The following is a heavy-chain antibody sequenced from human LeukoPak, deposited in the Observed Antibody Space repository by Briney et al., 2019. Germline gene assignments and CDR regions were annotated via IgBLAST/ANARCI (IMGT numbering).Heavy chain of an antibody. Sequence: PSETLSLTCAVSGGSIRPHYWSWIRQAPGKGLEWIGYIYYSGATNYNPSLKSRVTISLDTSKSQFSLKLSSVTAADTAVYYCARDPRYSSSGYYYYYMDVWGKGTTVTVSS. CDR2: IYYSGAT. D-gene: IGHD6-6*01. CDR3: ARDPRYSSSGYYYYYMDV. V-gene: IGHV4-59*11. J-gene: IGHJ6*03. CDR1: GGSIRPHY.